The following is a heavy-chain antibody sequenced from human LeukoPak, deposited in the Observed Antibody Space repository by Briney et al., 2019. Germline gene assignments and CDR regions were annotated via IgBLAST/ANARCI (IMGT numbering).Heavy chain of an antibody. CDR3: ARGGSSGTMDV. CDR2: ISYDGSGK. Sequence: GRSLRLSCAASGFTFSSYAMHWVRQAPGKGLEWVAVISYDGSGKSYTDSVKGRFTISRDNSNNTLYLQLNSLRADDTAVYFCARGGSSGTMDVWGQGTTVTVSS. V-gene: IGHV3-30-3*01. D-gene: IGHD6-19*01. CDR1: GFTFSSYA. J-gene: IGHJ6*02.